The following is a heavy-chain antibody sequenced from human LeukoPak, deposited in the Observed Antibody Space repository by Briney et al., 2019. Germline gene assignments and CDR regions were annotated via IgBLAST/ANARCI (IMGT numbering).Heavy chain of an antibody. V-gene: IGHV3-30*18. Sequence: GRSLRLSCAASGFTFSSYGMHWVRQAPGKGLEWVAVISYDGSNKYYADSVKGRFTISRDNSKNTLYLQMNSLRAEDTAVYYCAKDTCSGGSCNANVWGQGTTVTVSS. CDR2: ISYDGSNK. CDR3: AKDTCSGGSCNANV. CDR1: GFTFSSYG. D-gene: IGHD2-15*01. J-gene: IGHJ6*02.